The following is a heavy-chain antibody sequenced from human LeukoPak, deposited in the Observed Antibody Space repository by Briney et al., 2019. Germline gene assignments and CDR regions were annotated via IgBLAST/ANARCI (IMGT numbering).Heavy chain of an antibody. Sequence: GGSLRLSCEASGFTFSSYWMHWVRQIPGKGLMWVSRIESNGLTLYADSVRDRFTISRDNGKNTIYLQVNSLRVDGTAIYYCAKAATYFYGSVTYDWFESWGQGTLVTVSS. CDR3: AKAATYFYGSVTYDWFES. D-gene: IGHD3-10*01. CDR2: IESNGLT. J-gene: IGHJ5*01. CDR1: GFTFSSYW. V-gene: IGHV3-74*01.